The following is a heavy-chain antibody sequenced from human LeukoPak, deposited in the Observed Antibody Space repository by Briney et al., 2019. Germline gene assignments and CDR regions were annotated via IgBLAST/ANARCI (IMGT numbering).Heavy chain of an antibody. CDR1: GYTLTELS. CDR3: ASTFPNYYYDSSGYYPSDY. Sequence: ASVKVSCKVSGYTLTELSMHWVRQAPGKGLEWMGGFDPEDGETIYAQKFQGRVTMTTDTSTSTAYMELRSLRSDDTAVYYCASTFPNYYYDSSGYYPSDYWGQGTLVTVSS. D-gene: IGHD3-22*01. V-gene: IGHV1-24*01. J-gene: IGHJ4*02. CDR2: FDPEDGET.